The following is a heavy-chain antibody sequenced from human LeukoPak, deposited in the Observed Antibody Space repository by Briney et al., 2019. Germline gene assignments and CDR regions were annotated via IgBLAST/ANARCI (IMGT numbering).Heavy chain of an antibody. CDR1: GFTFSSYS. V-gene: IGHV3-21*01. CDR3: ARGEGGSSSWYLFDY. J-gene: IGHJ4*02. Sequence: GGSLRLSCAASGFTFSSYSMNWVRQAPGKGLEWVSSISSSSSYIYYADSVKGRFTISRDNAKNSLYLQMNSLRAEDTAVYYCARGEGGSSSWYLFDYWGQGTLVTVSS. CDR2: ISSSSSYI. D-gene: IGHD6-13*01.